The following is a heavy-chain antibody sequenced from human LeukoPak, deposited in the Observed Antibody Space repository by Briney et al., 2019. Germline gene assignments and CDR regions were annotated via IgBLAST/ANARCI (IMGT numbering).Heavy chain of an antibody. J-gene: IGHJ6*03. CDR2: MNPNSGNT. CDR1: GYTFTSCA. D-gene: IGHD1-26*01. CDR3: ARGSGSYSHYYYYMDV. V-gene: IGHV1-8*03. Sequence: GASVKVSCKASGYTFTSCAMHWVRQAPGQRLEWMGWMNPNSGNTGYAQKFQGRVTITRNTSISTAYMELSSLRSEDTAVYYCARGSGSYSHYYYYMDVWGKGTTVTVSS.